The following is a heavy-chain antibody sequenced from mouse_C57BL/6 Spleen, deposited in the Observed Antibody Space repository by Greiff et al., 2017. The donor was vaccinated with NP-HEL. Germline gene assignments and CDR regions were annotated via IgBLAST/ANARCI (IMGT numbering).Heavy chain of an antibody. CDR3: ARFPYDYDIYFDY. CDR1: GYSFTGYY. V-gene: IGHV1-42*01. J-gene: IGHJ2*01. CDR2: INPSTGGT. D-gene: IGHD2-4*01. Sequence: DVKLQESGPELVKPGASVKISCKASGYSFTGYYMNWVKQSPEKSLEWIGEINPSTGGTTYNQKFKAKATLTVDKSSSTAYMQLKSLTSEDSAVYYCARFPYDYDIYFDYWGQGTTLTVSS.